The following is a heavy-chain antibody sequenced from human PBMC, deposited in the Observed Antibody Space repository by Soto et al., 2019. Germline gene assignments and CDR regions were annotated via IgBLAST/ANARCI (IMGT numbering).Heavy chain of an antibody. CDR3: ARKDGSTGGVFDI. V-gene: IGHV3-7*01. J-gene: IGHJ3*02. CDR1: GFTFSNYW. CDR2: IKQGGSET. D-gene: IGHD2-8*02. Sequence: GGSLRLSCAASGFTFSNYWMSWVRQAPGKGPEWVANIKQGGSETYYVDSVKGRFTISRDNAKNSLYLQMNSLRVEDTAIYFCARKDGSTGGVFDIWGQGTMVTVSS.